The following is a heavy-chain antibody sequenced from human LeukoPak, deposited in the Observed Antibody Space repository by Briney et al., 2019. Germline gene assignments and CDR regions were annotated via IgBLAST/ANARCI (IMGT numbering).Heavy chain of an antibody. CDR3: TTRNYYDTSGYPQDYFDH. J-gene: IGHJ4*02. CDR2: IRSKANNYAT. Sequence: GGSLRLSCAASGFTFSSYGMHWVRQAPGKGLEWVGRIRSKANNYATEYAASVKGRFTISRDDSKNTAYLQMNSLKTEDTAVYYCTTRNYYDTSGYPQDYFDHWGQGTLVTVPS. V-gene: IGHV3-73*01. D-gene: IGHD3-22*01. CDR1: GFTFSSYG.